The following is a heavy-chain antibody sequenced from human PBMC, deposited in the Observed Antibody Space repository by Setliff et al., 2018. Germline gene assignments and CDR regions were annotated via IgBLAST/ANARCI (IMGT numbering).Heavy chain of an antibody. V-gene: IGHV3-21*01. J-gene: IGHJ6*02. CDR3: ARDLRYSTRVYYYYYGMDV. Sequence: GGSLRLSCAASGFTFSNFGMNWVRQAPGKGLEWVSSISGSGTYTYTADSVKGRFTISRDNAKNSLYLQMNSLRAEDTAVYYCARDLRYSTRVYYYYYGMDVWGQGTTVTVSS. D-gene: IGHD6-13*01. CDR2: ISGSGTYT. CDR1: GFTFSNFG.